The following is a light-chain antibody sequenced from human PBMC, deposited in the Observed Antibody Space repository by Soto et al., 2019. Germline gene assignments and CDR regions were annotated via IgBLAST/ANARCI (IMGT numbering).Light chain of an antibody. CDR3: QQYYSYPLWT. CDR2: AAS. Sequence: AIRMTQSPSSFSASTGDRVTITCRASQGISSYLAWYQQKPGKAPKLLIYAASTLQSGVPSRFSGSGSGTDFPLPISCLQSEDFATYYCQQYYSYPLWTFGQGTKVEIK. J-gene: IGKJ1*01. V-gene: IGKV1-8*01. CDR1: QGISSY.